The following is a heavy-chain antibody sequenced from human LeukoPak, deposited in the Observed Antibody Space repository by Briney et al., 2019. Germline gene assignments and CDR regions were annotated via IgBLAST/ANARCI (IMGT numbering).Heavy chain of an antibody. CDR2: IYPRDGST. J-gene: IGHJ4*02. CDR1: GYTFTSNY. CDR3: ARDQEGFDY. V-gene: IGHV1-46*01. Sequence: ASVKVSCKASGYTFTSNYIHWVRQAPGQGLEWMGMIYPRDGSTSYAQKFQGRVTVTRDMSTGTVHMELSGLRSEDTAVYYCARDQEGFDYWGQGTLVTVSS.